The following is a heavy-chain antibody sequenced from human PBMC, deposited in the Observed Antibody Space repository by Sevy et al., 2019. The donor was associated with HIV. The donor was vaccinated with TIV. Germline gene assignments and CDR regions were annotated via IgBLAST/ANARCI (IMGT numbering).Heavy chain of an antibody. J-gene: IGHJ4*02. CDR2: ISGGGGNT. D-gene: IGHD6-13*01. Sequence: GGSLRLSCAASGFTFSNYAMSWVRQAPGKGLEWVSAISGGGGNTYSAGSLRGRFTISRDSSRNTLYLQMNSLRAEDTAVYYCAKTYSSSWSGFDYWGPGTLVTVSS. V-gene: IGHV3-23*01. CDR1: GFTFSNYA. CDR3: AKTYSSSWSGFDY.